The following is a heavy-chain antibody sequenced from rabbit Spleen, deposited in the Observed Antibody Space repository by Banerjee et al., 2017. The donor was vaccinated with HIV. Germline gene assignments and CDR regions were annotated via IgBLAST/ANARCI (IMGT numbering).Heavy chain of an antibody. CDR2: IYTGSGSI. D-gene: IGHD3-1*01. V-gene: IGHV1S45*01. J-gene: IGHJ3*01. Sequence: QEQLVESGGGLVQPGGTLTLTCKASGFDFSSSTYWMCWVRQAPGKGLEWIGCIYTGSGSIYYATWAKGRFTISKTSSTTVTLQMTSLTAADTATYFCARAPYVAYDMSRLDLWGPGTLVTVS. CDR1: GFDFSSSTYW. CDR3: ARAPYVAYDMSRLDL.